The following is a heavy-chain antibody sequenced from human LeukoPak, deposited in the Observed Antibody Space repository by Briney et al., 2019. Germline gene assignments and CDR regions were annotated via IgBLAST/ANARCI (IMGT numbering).Heavy chain of an antibody. CDR2: IIPIFGTA. CDR1: GGTFSSYA. V-gene: IGHV1-69*05. J-gene: IGHJ4*02. CDR3: ARDSGFVTGYYIPDY. Sequence: SVKVSCKASGGTFSSYAISWVRQAPGQGLEWMGRIIPIFGTANYAQKFQGRVTLTTHESTSTAYMELSSLRSEDTAVYYCARDSGFVTGYYIPDYWGQGTLVTVSS. D-gene: IGHD3-9*01.